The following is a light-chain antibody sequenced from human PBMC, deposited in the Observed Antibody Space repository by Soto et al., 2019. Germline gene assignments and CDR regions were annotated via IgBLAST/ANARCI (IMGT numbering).Light chain of an antibody. V-gene: IGKV1-27*01. CDR1: QDIGYF. CDR2: SAS. Sequence: DIQMTQSPSSLSASVGDRVTITCRASQDIGYFLTWYQQRPGKVPKLIIYSASSLFLGAPSRFSGSGSGTDFTLTIFNLQPDDVATYYCQKYDSAPFTFGPGTRVEIK. J-gene: IGKJ3*01. CDR3: QKYDSAPFT.